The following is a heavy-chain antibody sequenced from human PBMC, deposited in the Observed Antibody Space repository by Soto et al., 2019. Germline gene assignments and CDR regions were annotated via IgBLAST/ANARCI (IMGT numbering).Heavy chain of an antibody. CDR3: ARDFTKSSSWPYYFDY. CDR2: ISAYSGST. V-gene: IGHV1-18*01. J-gene: IGHJ4*02. D-gene: IGHD6-13*01. CDR1: GYTFTTYG. Sequence: QVQLVQSGAEVKKPGASVKVSCKASGYTFTTYGISWVRQAPGQGLEWMGWISAYSGSTKFAQKLQGRVTMTTDTSTTTAYMVLRSLTSDDKAVYYCARDFTKSSSWPYYFDYWGQGTLVTVSS.